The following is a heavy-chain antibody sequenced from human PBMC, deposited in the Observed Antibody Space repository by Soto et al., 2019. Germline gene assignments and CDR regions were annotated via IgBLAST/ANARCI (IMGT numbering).Heavy chain of an antibody. J-gene: IGHJ4*02. Sequence: EVQLLESGGGLVQPGGSLRLSCAASGFTFSSYARSWVRQAPGKGLEWVSAISGSGGSTYYADSVKGRFTISRDNSKNTLYLQMNSLSAEDTAVYYCEKRELRGDSYGGDYWGQGTLVTVSS. CDR2: ISGSGGST. CDR3: EKRELRGDSYGGDY. D-gene: IGHD5-18*01. CDR1: GFTFSSYA. V-gene: IGHV3-23*01.